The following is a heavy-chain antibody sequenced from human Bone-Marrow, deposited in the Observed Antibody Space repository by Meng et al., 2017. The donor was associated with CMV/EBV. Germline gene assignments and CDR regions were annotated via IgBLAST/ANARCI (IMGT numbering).Heavy chain of an antibody. V-gene: IGHV1-18*01. CDR1: GYTFTSYG. D-gene: IGHD6-6*01. J-gene: IGHJ4*02. Sequence: ASVKVSCKASGYTFTSYGISSVRQAPGQGLEWMGWISAYNGNTNYAQKLQGRVTMTTDTYTSTAYMGLRSMRSDDTAVYYCARRREYSSAVDYWGQGTLVTVSS. CDR3: ARRREYSSAVDY. CDR2: ISAYNGNT.